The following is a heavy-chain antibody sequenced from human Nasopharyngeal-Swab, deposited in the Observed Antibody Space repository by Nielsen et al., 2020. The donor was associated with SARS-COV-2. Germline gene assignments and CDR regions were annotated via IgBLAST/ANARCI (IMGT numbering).Heavy chain of an antibody. V-gene: IGHV3-7*01. CDR2: IKQSGSGQ. J-gene: IGHJ4*02. CDR1: GFTFSSYW. Sequence: GESLKISCAASGFTFSSYWMSWVRQAQGKGLEWVAHIKQSGSGQYYVDSVKGRFTISRDNAKNSLSLQMNSLRAEDTAVYYCARYCSTTSCPRGFDYWGQGTLVTVSS. CDR3: ARYCSTTSCPRGFDY. D-gene: IGHD2-2*01.